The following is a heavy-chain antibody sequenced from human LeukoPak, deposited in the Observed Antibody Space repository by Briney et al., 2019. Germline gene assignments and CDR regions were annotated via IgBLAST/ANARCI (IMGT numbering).Heavy chain of an antibody. J-gene: IGHJ6*02. Sequence: GSSVKVSCKASGGTFSSYAISWVRQAPGQGLEWMGRIIPILGIANYAQKFQGRVTITADKSTSTAYMELSSLRSEDTAVYYCARGRDCSSTSCHFGMDVWGQGTTVTVSS. CDR1: GGTFSSYA. D-gene: IGHD2-2*01. V-gene: IGHV1-69*04. CDR2: IIPILGIA. CDR3: ARGRDCSSTSCHFGMDV.